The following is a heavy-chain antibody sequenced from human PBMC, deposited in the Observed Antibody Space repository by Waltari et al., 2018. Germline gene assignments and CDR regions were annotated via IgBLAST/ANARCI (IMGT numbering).Heavy chain of an antibody. CDR1: GFPFSSYA. V-gene: IGHV3-23*03. J-gene: IGHJ4*02. CDR3: AKDIGDY. CDR2: IYSGGST. D-gene: IGHD1-26*01. Sequence: EVQLLESGGGLVQPGGSLRLSCAASGFPFSSYAMSWVRQAPGKGLEWVSVIYSGGSTYYADSVKGRFTISRDNSKNTLYLQMNSLRAEDTAVYYCAKDIGDYWGQGTLVTVSS.